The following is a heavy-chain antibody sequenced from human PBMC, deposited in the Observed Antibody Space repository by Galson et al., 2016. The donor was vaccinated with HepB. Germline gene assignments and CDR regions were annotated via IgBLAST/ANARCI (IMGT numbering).Heavy chain of an antibody. CDR3: ARDRVIWSGYYGPFVGSGGDGLGV. J-gene: IGHJ6*02. Sequence: SLRLSCAASGFSFRKYGMYWVRQAPGKGLEWVAVIWYDGSNKNYADSVKGRFTISRGNSKNTLYLQMNSLRAEDTAVYYCARDRVIWSGYYGPFVGSGGDGLGVCGQGPTVTVS. V-gene: IGHV3-33*07. CDR2: IWYDGSNK. D-gene: IGHD3-3*01. CDR1: GFSFRKYG.